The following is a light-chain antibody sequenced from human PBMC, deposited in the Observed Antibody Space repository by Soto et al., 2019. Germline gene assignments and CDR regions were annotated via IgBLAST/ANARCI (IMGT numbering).Light chain of an antibody. CDR2: KAS. J-gene: IGKJ1*01. V-gene: IGKV1-5*03. CDR3: QQYETFSGT. CDR1: QSISSW. Sequence: EIQTTQSPATLSASVGDRVTITCRSSQSISSWLAWYQQEPGKAPKLLIYKASSLQSGVPSRFSGSGSGTEFTLTIASLQPDDFATYYCQQYETFSGTFGPGTKVDIK.